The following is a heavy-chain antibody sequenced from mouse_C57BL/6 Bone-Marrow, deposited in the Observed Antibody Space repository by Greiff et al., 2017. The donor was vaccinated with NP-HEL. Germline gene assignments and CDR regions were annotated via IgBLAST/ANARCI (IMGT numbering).Heavy chain of an antibody. CDR3: ARSREGTAMDY. J-gene: IGHJ4*01. Sequence: QVQLQQSGPELVKPGASVKLSCKASGYTFTSYDINWVEQRPGQGLEWIGWIYPRAGSTKYNEKFKGKATLTVDTSSSTAYMELHSLTSEDSAVYFCARSREGTAMDYWGQGTSVTVSS. V-gene: IGHV1-85*01. CDR1: GYTFTSYD. CDR2: IYPRAGST. D-gene: IGHD1-1*01.